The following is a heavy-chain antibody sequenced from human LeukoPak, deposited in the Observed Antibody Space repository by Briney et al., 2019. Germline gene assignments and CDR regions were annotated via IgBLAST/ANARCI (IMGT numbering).Heavy chain of an antibody. CDR1: GASITSSTYY. J-gene: IGHJ4*02. CDR2: IYYSGST. Sequence: SETLSLTCTVSGASITSSTYYCAWIRQPPGKGLEWIGNIYYSGSTYYNPSLKSRVTISVDTSKNQFSLRLSSVAAADTAVYYCARTNYHDSSGTIDYWGQGTLVTVSS. CDR3: ARTNYHDSSGTIDY. D-gene: IGHD3-22*01. V-gene: IGHV4-39*01.